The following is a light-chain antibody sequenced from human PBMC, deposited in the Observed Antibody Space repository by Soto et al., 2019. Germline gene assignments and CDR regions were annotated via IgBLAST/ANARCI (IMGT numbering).Light chain of an antibody. CDR3: CPYAGRVTLYV. V-gene: IGLV2-11*01. CDR1: STDVGGYNY. Sequence: QSALTQPRSVSGSPGQSVTISCTGTSTDVGGYNYVSWYQQHPGKVPKLILYDVSERPSGVPDRFSASKSGNTASLTISGLQAEDEADYYCCPYAGRVTLYVFVSAPKVTVL. CDR2: DVS. J-gene: IGLJ1*01.